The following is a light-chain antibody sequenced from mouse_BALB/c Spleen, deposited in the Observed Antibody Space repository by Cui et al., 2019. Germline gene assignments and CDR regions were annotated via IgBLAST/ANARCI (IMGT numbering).Light chain of an antibody. CDR1: SSVSY. J-gene: IGKJ1*01. V-gene: IGKV4-80*01. CDR2: STS. CDR3: HQWSSYPWT. Sequence: QMVLTQLPAIMAASLGEEITLTCSASSSVSYMHWYQQKSGTSPKLFIYSTSNLTSGVPSRFSGSGSGSFYSLTISSMEAEDAADYYCHQWSSYPWTFGGGTKLEIK.